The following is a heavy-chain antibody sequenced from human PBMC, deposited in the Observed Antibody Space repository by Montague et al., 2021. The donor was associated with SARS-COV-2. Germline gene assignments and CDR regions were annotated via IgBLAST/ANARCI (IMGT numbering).Heavy chain of an antibody. CDR3: ARSGWLTRGFDS. Sequence: SETLSLTCTVSGGSISTYYWSWIRQPPGKGLEWIAYINYSGITNHNPSLKSRVSVSLDTSKNHFSLNLKSVTAADTADYYCARSGWLTRGFDSWGQGTLVFVSS. CDR1: GGSISTYY. CDR2: INYSGIT. V-gene: IGHV4-59*01. D-gene: IGHD5-12*01. J-gene: IGHJ4*02.